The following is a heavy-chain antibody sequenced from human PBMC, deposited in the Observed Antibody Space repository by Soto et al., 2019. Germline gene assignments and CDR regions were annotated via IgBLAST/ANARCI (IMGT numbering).Heavy chain of an antibody. CDR2: ISAYNGNT. V-gene: IGHV1-18*01. Sequence: GASVKVSCKASGYTFTSYAMNWVRQAPGQGLEWMGWISAYNGNTIYAQKLQGRVTMTTDTSTSTAYMELRSLRSDDTAVYYCARGEDVLLFDYWGQGTLVTVSS. J-gene: IGHJ4*02. D-gene: IGHD3-10*01. CDR3: ARGEDVLLFDY. CDR1: GYTFTSYA.